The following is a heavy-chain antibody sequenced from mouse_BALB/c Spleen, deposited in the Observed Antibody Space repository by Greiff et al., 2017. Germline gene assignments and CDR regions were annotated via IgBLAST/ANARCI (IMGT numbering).Heavy chain of an antibody. CDR2: IYPGDGST. CDR1: GYTFTSYY. J-gene: IGHJ2*01. V-gene: IGHV1S56*01. D-gene: IGHD2-1*01. CDR3: ARRYGNYGDDY. Sequence: QLQQSGPELVKPGASVKMSCKASGYTFTSYYIHWVKQRPGQGLEWIGWIYPGDGSTKYNEKFKGKTTLTADKSSSTAYMLLSSLTSEDSAIYFCARRYGNYGDDYWGQGTTLTVSS.